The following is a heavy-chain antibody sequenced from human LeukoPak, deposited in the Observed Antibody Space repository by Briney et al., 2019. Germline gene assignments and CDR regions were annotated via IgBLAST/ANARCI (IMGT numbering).Heavy chain of an antibody. V-gene: IGHV1-69*05. CDR2: IILIFGTA. CDR1: GGTFSSYA. J-gene: IGHJ4*02. Sequence: GASVKVSCKASGGTFSSYAISWVRQAPGQGLEWMGGIILIFGTANYAQKFQGRVTITTDESTSTAYMELSSLRSEDTAVYYCARALRYYDSSGSALDYWGQGTLVTVSS. D-gene: IGHD3-22*01. CDR3: ARALRYYDSSGSALDY.